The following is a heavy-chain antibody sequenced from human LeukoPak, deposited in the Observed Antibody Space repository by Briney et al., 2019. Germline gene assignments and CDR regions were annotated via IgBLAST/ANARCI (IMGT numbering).Heavy chain of an antibody. CDR1: GFSINNNG. V-gene: IGHV3-23*01. J-gene: IGHJ4*02. CDR2: MSGVGNT. Sequence: GGSLRLSCVVSGFSINNNGLSWFRQAPGKGLEWVSDMSGVGNTYYAESVKGRFTISRDNFKNTFFLQINSLRAEDTALYYATGHGSNSYWGQGALVAVSS. CDR3: TGHGSNSY. D-gene: IGHD5-24*01.